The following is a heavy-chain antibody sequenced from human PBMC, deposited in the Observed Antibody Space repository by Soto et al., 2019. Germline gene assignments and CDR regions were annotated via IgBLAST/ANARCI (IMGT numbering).Heavy chain of an antibody. J-gene: IGHJ4*02. CDR3: TRGKVGGGHPLFND. D-gene: IGHD2-15*01. V-gene: IGHV3-11*01. Sequence: QVQLVESGGDLVKPGGSLRLSCAASGFTFSDHYMNWVRQAPGKGLEWVSYISGTSRTIYYADSVKGRFTISRDNAKNSLYLQMNSLRAEDTAVYYCTRGKVGGGHPLFNDWGQGTLVTVSS. CDR2: ISGTSRTI. CDR1: GFTFSDHY.